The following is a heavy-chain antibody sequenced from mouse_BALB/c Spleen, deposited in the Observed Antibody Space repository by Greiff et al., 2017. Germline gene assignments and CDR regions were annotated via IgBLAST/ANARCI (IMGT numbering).Heavy chain of an antibody. CDR2: INPSTGYT. V-gene: IGHV1-7*01. J-gene: IGHJ3*01. Sequence: VQLVESGAELAKPGASVKMSCKASGYTFTSYWMHWVKQRPGQGLEWIGYINPSTGYTEYNQKFKDKATLTADKSSSTAYMQLSSLTSEDSAVYYCARPTWDGGFAYWGQGTLVTVSA. CDR1: GYTFTSYW. D-gene: IGHD4-1*01. CDR3: ARPTWDGGFAY.